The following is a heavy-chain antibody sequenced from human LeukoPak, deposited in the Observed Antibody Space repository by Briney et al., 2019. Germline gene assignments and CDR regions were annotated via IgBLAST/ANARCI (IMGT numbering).Heavy chain of an antibody. CDR2: IFNSGST. J-gene: IGHJ4*02. V-gene: IGHV4-59*01. CDR1: GGYISSYY. D-gene: IGHD2-2*01. Sequence: SETLSLTCTVSGGYISSYYWSWIRQPPGKGLEWIGYIFNSGSTNYIPSLKSRVTISVDTSKNQFSLKLSSVTAADTAVYFCALGDCSSTSCYVFDYWGQGTLVTVSS. CDR3: ALGDCSSTSCYVFDY.